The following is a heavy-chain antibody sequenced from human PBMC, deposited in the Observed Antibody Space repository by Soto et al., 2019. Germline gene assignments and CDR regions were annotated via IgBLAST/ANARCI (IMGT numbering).Heavy chain of an antibody. CDR3: ARASSGSRPKRFDY. CDR1: VYTFTSYD. Sequence: ASVKVSCKASVYTFTSYDINWVRQATGQGLEWMGWMNPNSGNTGYAQKFQGRVTMTRNTSISTAYMELSSLRSEDTAVYYCARASSGSRPKRFDYWGQGTLVTVSS. CDR2: MNPNSGNT. V-gene: IGHV1-8*01. D-gene: IGHD6-19*01. J-gene: IGHJ4*02.